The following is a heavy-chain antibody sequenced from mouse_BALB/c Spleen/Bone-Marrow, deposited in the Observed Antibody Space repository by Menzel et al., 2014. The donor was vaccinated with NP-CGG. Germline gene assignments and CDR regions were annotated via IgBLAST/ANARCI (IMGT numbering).Heavy chain of an antibody. CDR2: IDPAYGNT. V-gene: IGHV14-3*02. D-gene: IGHD1-1*01. J-gene: IGHJ3*01. Sequence: VHVKQSGAELVKPGASVKLSCTASGFNIKDTYMHWVKQRPEQGLEWIGRIDPAYGNTKYDPKFQGEATITADTSSNTAYLQLSSLTAEDTAVYYCASYYYGSYGFAYWGQGTLVTVSA. CDR3: ASYYYGSYGFAY. CDR1: GFNIKDTY.